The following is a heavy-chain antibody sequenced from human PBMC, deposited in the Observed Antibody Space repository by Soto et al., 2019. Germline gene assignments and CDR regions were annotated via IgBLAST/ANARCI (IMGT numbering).Heavy chain of an antibody. J-gene: IGHJ4*02. Sequence: PSETLSLTCAVSGYSISSGYYWGWIRQPPGKGLEWIGSIYHSGSTYYNPSLKSRVTISVDTSKNQFSLKLSSVTAAGTAVYYCARYYYDSSGYYPKYYFDYWGQGTLVTVSS. CDR2: IYHSGST. V-gene: IGHV4-38-2*01. D-gene: IGHD3-22*01. CDR3: ARYYYDSSGYYPKYYFDY. CDR1: GYSISSGYY.